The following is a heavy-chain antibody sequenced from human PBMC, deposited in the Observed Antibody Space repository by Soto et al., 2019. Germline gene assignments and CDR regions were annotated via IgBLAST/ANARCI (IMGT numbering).Heavy chain of an antibody. J-gene: IGHJ6*02. D-gene: IGHD2-2*01. V-gene: IGHV4-38-2*01. CDR3: GRVYCTTTSCFLNGVDI. CDR2: IDHSGNT. Sequence: SETRSLTCAVAGYSISTGYSWVWIRQPPGKGLEWLGNIDHSGNTYYNPSLKSRITISIDTAKKHLSLNLASVTATDTAMYFCGRVYCTTTSCFLNGVDIWGQGTTVTASS. CDR1: GYSISTGYS.